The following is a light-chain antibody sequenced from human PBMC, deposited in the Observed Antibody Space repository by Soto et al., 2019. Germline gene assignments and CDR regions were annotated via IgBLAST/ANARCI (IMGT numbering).Light chain of an antibody. J-gene: IGKJ1*01. V-gene: IGKV3-20*01. CDR2: GAS. CDR3: QQYGSSGT. CDR1: QSVSNNY. Sequence: DIVLTQAPVTLSLSPGKRATLSCRASQSVSNNYLAWYKQKPGQAPRLLIYGASNRATGIPDWFSGSGSGTLFTLTISRMEPEDFAVYYCQQYGSSGTFGHGTKVDIK.